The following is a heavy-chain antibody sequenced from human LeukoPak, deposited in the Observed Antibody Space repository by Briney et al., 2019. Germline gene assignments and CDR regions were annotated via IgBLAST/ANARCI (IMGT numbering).Heavy chain of an antibody. D-gene: IGHD3-22*01. Sequence: PGGSLRLSCAASGFTFSSYAMSWVRQAPGKGLEWVSAISGNGGSTYYADSVQGRFTIFRDNSKNTMYLQMNSLRAEDTALYYCAKTTTGSNYYDTSGYFDYWGQGTLVTVSS. CDR2: ISGNGGST. CDR3: AKTTTGSNYYDTSGYFDY. V-gene: IGHV3-23*01. J-gene: IGHJ4*02. CDR1: GFTFSSYA.